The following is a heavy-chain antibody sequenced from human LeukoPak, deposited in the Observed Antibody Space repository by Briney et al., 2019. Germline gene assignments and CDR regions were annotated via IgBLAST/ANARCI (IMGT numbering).Heavy chain of an antibody. CDR1: GGSISSSSYY. V-gene: IGHV4-39*07. CDR2: IYYSGST. Sequence: PSETLSLTCTVSGGSISSSSYYWGWIRQPPGKGLEWIGSIYYSGSTYYNPSLKSRVTISVDTSKNQFSLKLSSVTAADTAVYYCARSRQWLVPPSFDPWGQGTLVTVSS. J-gene: IGHJ5*02. D-gene: IGHD6-19*01. CDR3: ARSRQWLVPPSFDP.